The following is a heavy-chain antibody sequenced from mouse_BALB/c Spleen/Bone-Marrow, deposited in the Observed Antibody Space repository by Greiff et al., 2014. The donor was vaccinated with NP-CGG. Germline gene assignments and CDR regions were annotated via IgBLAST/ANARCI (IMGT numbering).Heavy chain of an antibody. CDR1: GFNIKDTY. CDR2: IDPANGNT. D-gene: IGHD1-1*01. CDR3: APYYYGSSQFAY. V-gene: IGHV14-3*02. J-gene: IGHJ3*01. Sequence: QLQQSGAELVQPGASVKLSCTASGFNIKDTYMHWVKQRPEQGLEWIGRIDPANGNTKYDPKFQGKATITADTSSNTAYLQLSSLTSEDTAVYYCAPYYYGSSQFAYWGQGTLVTVSA.